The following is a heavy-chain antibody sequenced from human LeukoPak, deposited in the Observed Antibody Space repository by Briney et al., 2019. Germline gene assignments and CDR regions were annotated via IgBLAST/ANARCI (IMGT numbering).Heavy chain of an antibody. J-gene: IGHJ4*02. Sequence: GGSLRLSCAASGSTFSSYGMHWVRQAPGKGLEWVAFIRYDGINKYYADSVKGRFIISRDNAKNSLYLQMNSLRAEDTAVYYCARGYGEKKQWLVLTDRKPRAFDYWGQGTLVTVSS. D-gene: IGHD6-19*01. CDR3: ARGYGEKKQWLVLTDRKPRAFDY. V-gene: IGHV3-30*02. CDR1: GSTFSSYG. CDR2: IRYDGINK.